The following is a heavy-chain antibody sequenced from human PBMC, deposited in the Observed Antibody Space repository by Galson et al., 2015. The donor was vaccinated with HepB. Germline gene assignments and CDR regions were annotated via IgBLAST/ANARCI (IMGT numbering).Heavy chain of an antibody. V-gene: IGHV3-15*01. CDR3: TTDHFRHCSSTSCIDY. CDR2: IKSKTDGGTT. J-gene: IGHJ4*02. D-gene: IGHD2-2*01. CDR1: GFTFSNAW. Sequence: SLRLSCAASGFTFSNAWMSWVRQAPGKGLEWVGRIKSKTDGGTTDYAAPVKGRFTISRDDSKNTLYLQMNSLETEDTAVYYCTTDHFRHCSSTSCIDYWGQGTLVTVSS.